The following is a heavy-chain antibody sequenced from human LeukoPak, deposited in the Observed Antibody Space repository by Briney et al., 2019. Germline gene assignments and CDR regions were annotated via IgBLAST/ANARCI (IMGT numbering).Heavy chain of an antibody. CDR1: GYTFTDYQ. V-gene: IGHV1-2*06. D-gene: IGHD1-26*01. J-gene: IGHJ4*02. CDR3: ARDRRGSYEY. CDR2: INPNNGGT. Sequence: ASVKVSCKASGYTFTDYQLDWVRQAPGQGLELMGRINPNNGGTNHAQNFQGRVTMTRDTFINTVYMELSRLRSDGTAIYYCARDRRGSYEYWGQGTLVTVSS.